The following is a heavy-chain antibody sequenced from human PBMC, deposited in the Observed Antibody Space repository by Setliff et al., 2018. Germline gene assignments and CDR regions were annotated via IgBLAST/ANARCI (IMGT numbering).Heavy chain of an antibody. CDR3: SRLVRYCSKTTCQTASGAEL. D-gene: IGHD2-8*01. CDR2: ISVYTGNT. J-gene: IGHJ4*02. CDR1: GHTFSHSG. V-gene: IGHV1-18*01. Sequence: ASVKVSCKASGHTFSHSGITWVRQAPGQGLEWMGWISVYTGNTNYAPKLQGRVTMTTDASTSTAYMELRGLTSDDTAVYYCSRLVRYCSKTTCQTASGAELWGQGTLVT.